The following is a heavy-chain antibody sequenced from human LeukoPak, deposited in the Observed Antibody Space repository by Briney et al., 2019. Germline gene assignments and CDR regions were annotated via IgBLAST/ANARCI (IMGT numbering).Heavy chain of an antibody. CDR2: IYYSGST. V-gene: IGHV4-39*07. CDR1: GGSISSSSYY. J-gene: IGHJ4*02. Sequence: SETLSLTCTVSGGSISSSSYYWGWIRQPPGKGLEWIGSIYYSGSTYYNPSLKSRVTISVDTSKNQFSLKLSSVTAADTAVYYCAREFGFYGSGAPLFDYWGQGTLVTVSS. CDR3: AREFGFYGSGAPLFDY. D-gene: IGHD3-10*01.